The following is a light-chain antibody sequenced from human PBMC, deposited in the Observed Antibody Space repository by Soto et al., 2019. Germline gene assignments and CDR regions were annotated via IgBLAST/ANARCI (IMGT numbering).Light chain of an antibody. J-gene: IGKJ5*01. CDR2: DTS. CDR3: QQHGGPPLT. CDR1: QSVSRGN. Sequence: EIVLTQSPGTLSLSPGEGATLSCRASQSVSRGNLAWYQQKPGQAPRLLIRDTSTRAAGIPARFSGSGSGTDFTLTISRVEPEDFAVYYCQQHGGPPLTFGQGTRLEIK. V-gene: IGKV3-20*01.